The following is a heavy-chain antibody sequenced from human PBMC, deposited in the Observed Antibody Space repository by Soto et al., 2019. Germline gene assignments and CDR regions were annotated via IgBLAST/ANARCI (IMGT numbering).Heavy chain of an antibody. CDR2: TYYRSKWYN. CDR3: ARGGYSSGWFWGFDD. V-gene: IGHV6-1*01. Sequence: SHNLSLTCAISGDLVSYNSAAWNLIRQPPSRGLEWLGRTYYRSKWYNDYAVSVKSRITVTPDTSKNQFSLHLNSVTPEDTAVYYCARGGYSSGWFWGFDDWGQGTLVTVSS. J-gene: IGHJ4*02. D-gene: IGHD6-19*01. CDR1: GDLVSYNSAA.